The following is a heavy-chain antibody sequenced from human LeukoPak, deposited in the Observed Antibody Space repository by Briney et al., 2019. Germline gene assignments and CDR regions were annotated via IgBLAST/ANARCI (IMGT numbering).Heavy chain of an antibody. CDR2: ISYDGSNK. J-gene: IGHJ6*02. D-gene: IGHD6-19*01. CDR1: GFTLSSYG. Sequence: GRSLRLSCAASGFTLSSYGMHWVRQAPGKGLEWVAVISYDGSNKYYADSVKGRFTISRDNSKNTLYLQMDSLRAEDTAVYYCAKDRRGSSGWYHYYYGMDVWGQGTTVTVSS. CDR3: AKDRRGSSGWYHYYYGMDV. V-gene: IGHV3-30*18.